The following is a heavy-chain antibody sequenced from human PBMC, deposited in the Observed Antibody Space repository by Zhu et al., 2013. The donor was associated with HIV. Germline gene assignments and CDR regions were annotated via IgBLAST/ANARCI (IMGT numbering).Heavy chain of an antibody. V-gene: IGHV1-69*01. D-gene: IGHD6-19*01. Sequence: QVQLVQSGAEVKKPGSSVKVSCKASGGTFSSYAISWVRQAPGQGLEWMGGIIPIFATSNYAQRFQGRVTITADESTSTAYMELSSLRFEDTAVYYCARDLPPPPIAVAWFRYGSDVWG. CDR2: IIPIFATS. CDR1: GGTFSSYA. CDR3: ARDLPPPPIAVAWFRYGSDV. J-gene: IGHJ6*02.